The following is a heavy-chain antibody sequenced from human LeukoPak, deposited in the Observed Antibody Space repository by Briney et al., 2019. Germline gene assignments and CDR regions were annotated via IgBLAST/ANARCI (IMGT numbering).Heavy chain of an antibody. CDR2: IYYSGGT. V-gene: IGHV4-39*01. D-gene: IGHD6-13*01. CDR3: ARRIAAALWVWFDP. J-gene: IGHJ5*02. Sequence: SETLSLTCTVSGGSISSSSYYWGWIRQPPGKGLEWIGSIYYSGGTYYNPSLKSRVTISVDTSKNQFSLKLSSVTAADTAVYYCARRIAAALWVWFDPWGQGTLVTVSS. CDR1: GGSISSSSYY.